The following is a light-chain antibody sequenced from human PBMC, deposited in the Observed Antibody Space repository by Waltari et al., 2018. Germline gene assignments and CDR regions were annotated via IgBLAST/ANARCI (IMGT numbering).Light chain of an antibody. J-gene: IGKJ2*01. V-gene: IGKV3-20*01. CDR3: QLYSSSLYT. Sequence: IVLTQFPGTLSLSPGERATLSCRASESFINTYLAWYQQKPGQAPRLLIYAASTRAPCTPDRFSGSESGTDFTLTISRLEPEDVAVYFCQLYSSSLYTFGQGTKLEIK. CDR1: ESFINTY. CDR2: AAS.